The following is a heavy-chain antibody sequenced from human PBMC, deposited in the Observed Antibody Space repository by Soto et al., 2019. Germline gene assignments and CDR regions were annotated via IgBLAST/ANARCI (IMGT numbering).Heavy chain of an antibody. J-gene: IGHJ6*02. CDR3: ARDGVLRFLEWSNYYYGMEV. CDR1: GYSFTSYW. Sequence: PGESLKISCNGSGYSFTSYWISWVRQMPGKGLEWMGRIDPSDSYTNYSPSFQGHVTISADKSISTAYLQWSSLKASYTAMYYCARDGVLRFLEWSNYYYGMEVWGQGTTVTVSS. D-gene: IGHD3-3*01. V-gene: IGHV5-10-1*01. CDR2: IDPSDSYT.